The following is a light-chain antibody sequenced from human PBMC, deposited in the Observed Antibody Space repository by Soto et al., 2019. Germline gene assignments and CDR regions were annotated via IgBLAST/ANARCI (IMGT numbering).Light chain of an antibody. V-gene: IGLV1-40*01. Sequence: QSVLTQPPSVSGAPGQRVTISCTGSSSNIGAGYDVHWYQQLPGTAPKLIIYGNSNRPSGVPDRFSGSKSGTSASLAITGLQAEDEADFYCQSHDSSLSAYVFGTGTKVTVL. J-gene: IGLJ1*01. CDR2: GNS. CDR1: SSNIGAGYD. CDR3: QSHDSSLSAYV.